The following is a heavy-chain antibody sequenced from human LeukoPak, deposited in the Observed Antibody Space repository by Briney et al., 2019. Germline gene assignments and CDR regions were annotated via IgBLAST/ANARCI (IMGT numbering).Heavy chain of an antibody. CDR1: GFSFSSYS. D-gene: IGHD6-19*01. V-gene: IGHV3-21*01. J-gene: IGHJ4*02. Sequence: PGGSLRLSCAASGFSFSSYSMNWVRQAPGKGLEGVSSISRTSSYIYYADSVKGRFTISRDNTKNSLYLQMNSLRAEDKAVYYCARASSGWAVDLYYFDYWGQGTLVTVSS. CDR2: ISRTSSYI. CDR3: ARASSGWAVDLYYFDY.